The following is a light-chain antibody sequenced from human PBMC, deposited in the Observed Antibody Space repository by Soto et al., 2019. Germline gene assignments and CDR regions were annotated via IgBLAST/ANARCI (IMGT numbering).Light chain of an antibody. J-gene: IGKJ2*01. CDR2: DAS. Sequence: EIVLTQSPATLSLSPGERATLSCRASQSVSNFLAWFQQKPGQAPRLLIYDASTRATGIPPRFSGSGSWTNFTLTIISLEPEDFAVYYCQQRSDWPPYTFGQGTKLQIK. CDR3: QQRSDWPPYT. V-gene: IGKV3-11*01. CDR1: QSVSNF.